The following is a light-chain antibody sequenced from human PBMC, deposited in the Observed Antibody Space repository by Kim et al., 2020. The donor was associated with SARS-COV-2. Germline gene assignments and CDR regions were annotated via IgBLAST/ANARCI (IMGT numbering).Light chain of an antibody. V-gene: IGLV3-21*04. CDR2: SDH. J-gene: IGLJ2*01. CDR3: QVRDSTTDHVV. CDR1: NIEYKA. Sequence: APGMTASITGEENNIEYKAVHWYQQKPGQAPVLVIYSDHDRPSKIPERFSGSNSGNTATLTVSRVEAGDEADYYCQVRDSTTDHVVFGGGTQLTVL.